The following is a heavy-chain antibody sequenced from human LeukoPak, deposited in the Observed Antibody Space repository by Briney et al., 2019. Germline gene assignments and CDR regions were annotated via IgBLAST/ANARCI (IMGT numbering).Heavy chain of an antibody. Sequence: GASVKVSCKASGYTFTSYAMNWVRQAPGQGLEWMGWISAYNGNTNYAQKLQGRVTMTTDTSTSTAYMELRGLRSDDTAVYYCARNPRPPDAFDIWGQGTMVTVSS. CDR2: ISAYNGNT. V-gene: IGHV1-18*01. CDR3: ARNPRPPDAFDI. J-gene: IGHJ3*02. CDR1: GYTFTSYA.